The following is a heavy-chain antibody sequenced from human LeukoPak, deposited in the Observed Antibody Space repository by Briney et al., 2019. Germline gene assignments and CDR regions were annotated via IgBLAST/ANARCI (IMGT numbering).Heavy chain of an antibody. D-gene: IGHD3-10*01. CDR2: FDPEDGET. CDR1: GYTLTELS. J-gene: IGHJ4*02. Sequence: ASVKVSCKVSGYTLTELSMHWVRQAPGKGLEWMGGFDPEDGETIYAQKFQGRVTMTEDTSTNTAYMELSSLRSEDTAVYYCASMVRGVILPFDYWGQGTLVAVSS. CDR3: ASMVRGVILPFDY. V-gene: IGHV1-24*01.